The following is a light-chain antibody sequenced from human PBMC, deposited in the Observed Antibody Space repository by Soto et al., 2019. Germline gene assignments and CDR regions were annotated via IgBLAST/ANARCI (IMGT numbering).Light chain of an antibody. J-gene: IGKJ1*01. CDR1: QTISRN. CDR2: GAS. CDR3: HQYENWPKT. V-gene: IGKV3-15*01. Sequence: EIVMTHSPHTLSVSPGERVTLSCRASQTISRNLAWYQQRPGQAPRLLMFGASTRAPGIPARFSGSGSGTEFTLTISSLQSEDFAVYFCHQYENWPKTFGQGTKV.